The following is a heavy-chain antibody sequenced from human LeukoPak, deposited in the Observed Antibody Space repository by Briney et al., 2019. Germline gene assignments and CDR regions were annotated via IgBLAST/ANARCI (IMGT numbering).Heavy chain of an antibody. CDR1: GFTFSSYS. CDR3: ARTLYYDSTSDAFDI. V-gene: IGHV3-21*01. Sequence: AGGSLRLSCAASGFTFSSYSMNWVRQAPGKGLEWVSAICSSSSYIYYADSVKGRFTISRDNAKNTLYLQMNSLRAEDTAVYYCARTLYYDSTSDAFDIWGQGTMVTVSS. D-gene: IGHD3-22*01. J-gene: IGHJ3*02. CDR2: ICSSSSYI.